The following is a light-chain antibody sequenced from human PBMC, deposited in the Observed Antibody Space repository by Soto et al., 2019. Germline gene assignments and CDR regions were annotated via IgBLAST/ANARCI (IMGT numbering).Light chain of an antibody. CDR2: GAS. J-gene: IGKJ3*01. Sequence: EIVLTQSPGTLSLSPGERATLSCRASQSVSSSYLAWYQQKPGQAPRLLIYGASSRATVIPDRFSGSGSGTDFTLTISRLEPEDFAVYYCLQYGSSLFTFGPGTKVDIK. CDR3: LQYGSSLFT. V-gene: IGKV3-20*01. CDR1: QSVSSSY.